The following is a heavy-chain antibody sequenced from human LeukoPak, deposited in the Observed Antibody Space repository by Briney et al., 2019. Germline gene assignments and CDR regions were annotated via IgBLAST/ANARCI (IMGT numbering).Heavy chain of an antibody. CDR3: ARAYASSWYPLVDP. CDR1: GYTFTHYD. D-gene: IGHD6-13*01. Sequence: ASVKVSCKTSGYTFTHYDINCVRQATGQGLEWMGWMKTNSGDTGYAQNFQGRVTMTRNSSISTAYMELSSLRSEDTAVYYCARAYASSWYPLVDPWGQGTLVRVFS. CDR2: MKTNSGDT. V-gene: IGHV1-8*01. J-gene: IGHJ5*02.